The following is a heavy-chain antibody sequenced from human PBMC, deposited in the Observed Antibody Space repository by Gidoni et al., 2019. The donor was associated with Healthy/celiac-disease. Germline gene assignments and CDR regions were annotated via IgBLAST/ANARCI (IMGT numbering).Heavy chain of an antibody. J-gene: IGHJ5*02. CDR1: GYTFTSYA. D-gene: IGHD3-3*01. Sequence: QVQLVQSGSELKKPGASVKVSCKASGYTFTSYAVNWVRQAPGQGLEWMGGINTNTGNPTYAQGCTGRFVFSLDTSVSTAYLQISSLKAEDTAVYYCARGEGFLEWLGPRDWFDPWGQGTLVTVSS. CDR2: INTNTGNP. CDR3: ARGEGFLEWLGPRDWFDP. V-gene: IGHV7-4-1*02.